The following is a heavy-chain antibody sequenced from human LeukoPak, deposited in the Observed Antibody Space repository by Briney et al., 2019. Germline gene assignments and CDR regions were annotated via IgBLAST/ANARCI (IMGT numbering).Heavy chain of an antibody. D-gene: IGHD3-3*01. CDR2: IKKDGSEK. Sequence: PGGSLRLSCEASGFTFSNYWMSWVRQAPGKGLEWVANIKKDGSEKYYVDSVKGQFTISRDNAKNSLYLQMNSLRAEDTAVYYCARDPRGFLEWFTGGVDYWGQGTLVTVSS. J-gene: IGHJ4*02. V-gene: IGHV3-7*05. CDR1: GFTFSNYW. CDR3: ARDPRGFLEWFTGGVDY.